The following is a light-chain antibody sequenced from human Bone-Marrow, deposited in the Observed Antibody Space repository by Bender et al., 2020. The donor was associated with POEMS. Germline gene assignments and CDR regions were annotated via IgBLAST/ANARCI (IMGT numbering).Light chain of an antibody. V-gene: IGLV1-40*01. CDR1: SSNIGSGYD. CDR3: QSYDTSLRAWV. J-gene: IGLJ3*02. CDR2: GHS. Sequence: QSVVTQPPSLSEAPRQRVTISCTGTSSNIGSGYDVHWYQQLLGTAPKLLIFGHSNRPSGVPDRFSGSKSGTSASLDITGLQAGDEATYFCQSYDTSLRAWVFGGGTKVTVL.